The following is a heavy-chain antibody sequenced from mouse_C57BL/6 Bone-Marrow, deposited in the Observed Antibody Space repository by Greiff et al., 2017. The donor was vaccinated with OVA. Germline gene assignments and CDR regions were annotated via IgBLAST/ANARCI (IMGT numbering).Heavy chain of an antibody. V-gene: IGHV1-81*01. CDR1: GYTFTSYG. CDR2: IYPRSGNT. D-gene: IGHD4-1*01. Sequence: LQLQESGAELARPGASVKLSCKASGYTFTSYGISWVKQRTGQGLEWIGEIYPRSGNTYYNEKFKGKATLTADKSSSTAYMELRSLTSEDSAVYFCARDSGTYYAMDYWGQGTSVTVSS. CDR3: ARDSGTYYAMDY. J-gene: IGHJ4*01.